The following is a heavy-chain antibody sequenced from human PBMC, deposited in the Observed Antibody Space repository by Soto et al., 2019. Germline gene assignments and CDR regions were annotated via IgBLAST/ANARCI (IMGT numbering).Heavy chain of an antibody. CDR1: GFTFSSYG. J-gene: IGHJ4*02. Sequence: GGSLRISCAASGFTFSSYGIHCVRQAPGKGLEWVAVIWYDGGNKYYADSVKGRFTISRDNSKHTLYLQMNSLRAEDTAVYYCARWAFDYWGQGTLVTVSS. V-gene: IGHV3-33*01. CDR3: ARWAFDY. CDR2: IWYDGGNK.